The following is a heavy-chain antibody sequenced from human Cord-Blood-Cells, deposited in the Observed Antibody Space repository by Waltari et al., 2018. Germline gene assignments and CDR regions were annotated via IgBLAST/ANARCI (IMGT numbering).Heavy chain of an antibody. CDR1: GGSFSGYY. CDR3: ARGRKRWLQFGSRIIDY. Sequence: QVQLQQWGAGLLKPSETLSLTCAVYGGSFSGYYWSWIRQPPGKGLEWIGEINHSGSTSHNPALKSRVTISVDTSKNQFSRKRSSVTAADTAVYYCARGRKRWLQFGSRIIDYWGQGTLVTVSS. CDR2: INHSGST. D-gene: IGHD5-12*01. V-gene: IGHV4-34*01. J-gene: IGHJ4*02.